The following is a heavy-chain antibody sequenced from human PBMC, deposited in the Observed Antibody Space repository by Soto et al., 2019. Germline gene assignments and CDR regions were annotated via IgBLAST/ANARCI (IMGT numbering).Heavy chain of an antibody. CDR2: IYYSGST. CDR1: GGSISSSTYY. D-gene: IGHD1-7*01. Sequence: QLQLQESGPGLVKPSETLSLTCSVSGGSISSSTYYWGWIRQPPGKGLEWIGTIYYSGSTYYNPSLKSRVAISVDTSKNQFSLKLSSVTAADTAVYYCARLHNWNYGDFDYWGQGTLVTVSS. V-gene: IGHV4-39*01. J-gene: IGHJ4*02. CDR3: ARLHNWNYGDFDY.